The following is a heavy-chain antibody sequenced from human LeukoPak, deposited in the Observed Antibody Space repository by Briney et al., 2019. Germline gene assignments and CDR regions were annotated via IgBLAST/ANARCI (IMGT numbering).Heavy chain of an antibody. V-gene: IGHV3-23*01. CDR2: ISNSGGDT. J-gene: IGHJ4*02. CDR3: AKPSGLAGGYFDF. D-gene: IGHD2-15*01. CDR1: DFTFSSFA. Sequence: SGGSLRLSCVGSDFTFSSFAVSWVRQAPGKGMEWVSAISNSGGDTYYADSVKGRFTISRDNSKNTLYLDMNGLRIVDTAVYYCAKPSGLAGGYFDFWGPGTLVTVYS.